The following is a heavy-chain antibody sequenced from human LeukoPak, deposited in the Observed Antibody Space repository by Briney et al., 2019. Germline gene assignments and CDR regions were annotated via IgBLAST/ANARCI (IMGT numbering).Heavy chain of an antibody. CDR3: AREIVVVPAAMVAHYYYYGMDV. D-gene: IGHD2-2*01. CDR2: INPNSGGT. CDR1: GYTFTGYY. Sequence: ASVKVSCKASGYTFTGYYMHWVRQAPGQGLEWMGRINPNSGGTNYAQKFQGRVTMTRDTSISTAYMELRSLRSDDTAVYYCAREIVVVPAAMVAHYYYYGMDVWGQGTTVTVSS. J-gene: IGHJ6*02. V-gene: IGHV1-2*06.